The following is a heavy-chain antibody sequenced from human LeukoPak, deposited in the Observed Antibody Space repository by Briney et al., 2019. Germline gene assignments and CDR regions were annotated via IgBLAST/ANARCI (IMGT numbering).Heavy chain of an antibody. D-gene: IGHD6-25*01. CDR1: GFTVSSNY. V-gene: IGHV3-53*01. J-gene: IGHJ4*02. Sequence: GGSLRLSCAASGFTVSSNYMSWVRQAPGKGLEWVSVIYTAGSTYNADSVKGRFTISRDKSKNTLYLQMNTLRAEDTAVYFCAGGNTWPGLSYWGQGTLLTVSS. CDR3: AGGNTWPGLSY. CDR2: IYTAGST.